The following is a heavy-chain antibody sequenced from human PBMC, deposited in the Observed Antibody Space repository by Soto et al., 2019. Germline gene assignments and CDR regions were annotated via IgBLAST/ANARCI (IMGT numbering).Heavy chain of an antibody. CDR3: ATQYGGHSGWFDP. Sequence: PSETLSLTCDVSGDTISTGGYTWAWIRQPPGKALEWIGHTYHSGNPYYNPSLKSRVIISVDTSKNQFSLKVNSVTAADTAVYYCATQYGGHSGWFDPWGQGTLVTVSS. CDR1: GDTISTGGYT. V-gene: IGHV4-30-2*02. CDR2: TYHSGNP. J-gene: IGHJ5*02. D-gene: IGHD2-21*02.